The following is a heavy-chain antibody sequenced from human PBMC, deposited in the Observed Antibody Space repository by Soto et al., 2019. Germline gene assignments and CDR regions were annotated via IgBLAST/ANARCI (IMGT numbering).Heavy chain of an antibody. CDR3: ARAYAFDI. J-gene: IGHJ3*02. CDR2: IWYDGSNK. Sequence: QVQLVESGGGVVQPGRSLRLSCAASGFTFSSYGMHWVRQAPGKGLEWVAGIWYDGSNKYYADSVKGRFTISRDNSKTTLYLQMTSLSAEDTAVYYCARAYAFDIWGQGTMVTVSS. CDR1: GFTFSSYG. V-gene: IGHV3-33*01.